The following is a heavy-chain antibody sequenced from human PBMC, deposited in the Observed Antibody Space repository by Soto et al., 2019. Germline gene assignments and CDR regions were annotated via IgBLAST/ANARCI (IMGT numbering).Heavy chain of an antibody. V-gene: IGHV3-30-3*01. J-gene: IGHJ6*02. D-gene: IGHD4-4*01. CDR1: GFTFSSYA. CDR3: ARGYSLLERNYYYYYGMDV. Sequence: PGGSLRLSCAASGFTFSSYAMHWVRQAPGKGLEWVAVISYDGSNKYYADSVKGRFTISRDNSKNTLYLQMNSLRAEDTAVYYCARGYSLLERNYYYYYGMDVWGQGTTVTVSS. CDR2: ISYDGSNK.